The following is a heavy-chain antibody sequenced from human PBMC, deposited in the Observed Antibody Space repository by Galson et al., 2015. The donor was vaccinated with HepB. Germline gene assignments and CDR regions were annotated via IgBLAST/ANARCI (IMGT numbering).Heavy chain of an antibody. CDR1: GDSVSSNSAA. CDR3: AREGAIAGRPYYFDY. V-gene: IGHV6-1*01. D-gene: IGHD6-13*01. J-gene: IGHJ4*02. Sequence: CAISGDSVSSNSAAWNWIRQSPSRGLEWLGRTYYRSKWYNDYAVSVKSRITINPDTSKNQFSLQLNSVTPKDTAVYYCAREGAIAGRPYYFDYWGQGTLVTVSS. CDR2: TYYRSKWYN.